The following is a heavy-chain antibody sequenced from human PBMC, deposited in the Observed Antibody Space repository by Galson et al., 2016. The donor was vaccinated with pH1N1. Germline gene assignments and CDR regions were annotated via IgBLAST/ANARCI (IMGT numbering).Heavy chain of an antibody. Sequence: SLRLSCAASDFTFSSYEMSWVRQAPGKGLEWVANINQDGSQKYYVDSVRGRFTISRDNAKNSLYLQMNSLRAEDTAVYYCARAIGASGAFWGQGTLVTVSS. CDR1: DFTFSSYE. V-gene: IGHV3-7*01. J-gene: IGHJ4*02. CDR3: ARAIGASGAF. CDR2: INQDGSQK. D-gene: IGHD6-13*01.